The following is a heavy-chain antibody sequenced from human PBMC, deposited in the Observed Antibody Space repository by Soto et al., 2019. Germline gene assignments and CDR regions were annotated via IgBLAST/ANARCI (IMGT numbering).Heavy chain of an antibody. CDR2: IDPNSGGT. Sequence: QVQVVQSGAEVKKPGASVKVSCKASGYTFTDYFMHWMRQAPGQGFEWMGWIDPNSGGTSYAQKFQGWVTMTRDTSISTAYMELSRLKSDDTAVYYCARGPNTGSFDYLGQGTLVTVSS. J-gene: IGHJ4*02. V-gene: IGHV1-2*04. CDR3: ARGPNTGSFDY. D-gene: IGHD5-12*01. CDR1: GYTFTDYF.